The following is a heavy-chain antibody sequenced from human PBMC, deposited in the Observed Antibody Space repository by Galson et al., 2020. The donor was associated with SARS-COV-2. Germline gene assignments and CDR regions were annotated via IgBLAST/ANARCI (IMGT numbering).Heavy chain of an antibody. CDR2: ISWNSGSI. Sequence: LSCAASGFTFDDYAMHWVRQAPGKGLEWVSGISWNSGSIGYADSVKGRFTISRDNAKNSLYLQMNSLRAEDTALYYCAKDIGYSSGGVGYWGQGTLVTVSS. J-gene: IGHJ4*02. CDR1: GFTFDDYA. D-gene: IGHD6-19*01. CDR3: AKDIGYSSGGVGY. V-gene: IGHV3-9*01.